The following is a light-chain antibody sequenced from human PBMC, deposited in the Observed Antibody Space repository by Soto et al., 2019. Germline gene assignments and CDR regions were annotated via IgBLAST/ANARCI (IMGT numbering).Light chain of an antibody. CDR3: QQLNTYPWT. V-gene: IGKV1-9*01. CDR2: TAS. Sequence: IQLTQSPSSLSASVGDRVTITGRASQGISSYLAWYQQKPGKAPKLLIYTASTLQTGVPSRFSGSGSGTDFTLTISSLQPEDFATYYCQQLNTYPWTFGQGTKVDIK. CDR1: QGISSY. J-gene: IGKJ1*01.